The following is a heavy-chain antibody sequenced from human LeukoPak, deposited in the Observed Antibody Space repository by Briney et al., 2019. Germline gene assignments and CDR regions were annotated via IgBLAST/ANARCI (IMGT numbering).Heavy chain of an antibody. V-gene: IGHV3-66*01. Sequence: GGSLRLSCAASGFTVSSNYMSWVRQAPGKGLEWVSVIYSGGSTYYADSVKGRFTISRDNSKNTLYLQMNSLRAEDTAVYYCARDRNYYGSGSYPDYFDYWGQGTLVTVSS. CDR1: GFTVSSNY. CDR3: ARDRNYYGSGSYPDYFDY. CDR2: IYSGGST. J-gene: IGHJ4*02. D-gene: IGHD3-10*01.